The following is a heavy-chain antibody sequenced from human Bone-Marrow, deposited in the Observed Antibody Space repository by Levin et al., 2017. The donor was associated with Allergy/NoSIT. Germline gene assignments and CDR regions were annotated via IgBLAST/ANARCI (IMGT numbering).Heavy chain of an antibody. J-gene: IGHJ4*02. Sequence: GGSLRLSCAASGFTFSSYAMHWVRQAPGKGLEWVAVISYDGSNKYYADSVKGRFTISRDNSKNTLYLQMNSLRAEDTAVYYCASFQCMLYQGYSSSCRETPNFDYWGQGTLVTVSS. CDR3: ASFQCMLYQGYSSSCRETPNFDY. CDR1: GFTFSSYA. CDR2: ISYDGSNK. D-gene: IGHD6-13*01. V-gene: IGHV3-30-3*01.